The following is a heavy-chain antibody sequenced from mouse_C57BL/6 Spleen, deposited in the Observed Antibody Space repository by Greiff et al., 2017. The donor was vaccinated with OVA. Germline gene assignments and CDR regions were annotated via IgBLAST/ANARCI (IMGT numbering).Heavy chain of an antibody. Sequence: QVQLKQSGAELAKPGASVKLSCKASGYTFTSYWMHWVKQRPGQGLEWIGYINPSSGYTKYNQKFKDKFTLSADNSSSTAYMQLSSLTYEDSAVYYCARWGGTYLDYWGQGTTLTVST. CDR1: GYTFTSYW. D-gene: IGHD4-1*01. CDR2: INPSSGYT. J-gene: IGHJ2*01. CDR3: ARWGGTYLDY. V-gene: IGHV1-7*01.